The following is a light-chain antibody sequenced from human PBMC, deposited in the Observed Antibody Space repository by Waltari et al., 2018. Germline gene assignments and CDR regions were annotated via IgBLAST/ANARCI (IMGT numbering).Light chain of an antibody. J-gene: IGKJ4*01. V-gene: IGKV3-11*01. CDR3: QQRSNWPPELT. CDR2: DAS. CDR1: QSVGTS. Sequence: EIVLTQSPATLPSSPGERATLSCRASQSVGTSLAWYQQKPGQAPRILIWDASNRARGTPARFSGSGSGTDFPLTISGLEPEDFAVYYCQQRSNWPPELTVGGGTKVEIK.